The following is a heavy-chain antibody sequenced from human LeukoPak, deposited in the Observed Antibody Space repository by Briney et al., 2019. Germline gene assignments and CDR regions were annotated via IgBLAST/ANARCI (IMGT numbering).Heavy chain of an antibody. D-gene: IGHD3-10*01. V-gene: IGHV3-7*04. J-gene: IGHJ4*02. CDR3: ARGPYGSGSYYSNY. CDR1: GFTFSNYW. CDR2: IKQDGSEK. Sequence: PGGSLRLSCAASGFTFSNYWMSWVRQAPGKGLEWVANIKQDGSEKYYVDSLKGQFTVSRDNAKNSLYLQMNSLRAEDTAVYYCARGPYGSGSYYSNYWGQGTLVTVSS.